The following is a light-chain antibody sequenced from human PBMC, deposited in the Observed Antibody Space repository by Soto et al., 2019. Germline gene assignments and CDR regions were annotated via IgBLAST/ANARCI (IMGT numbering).Light chain of an antibody. CDR3: AAWDDSMSAYV. Sequence: QSVLTQPPSASGTPGQRVTISCSGSSSNIGSNYVYWYQQLPGTAPKLLIYGNNQRPSGVPDRFSGSKSGTSASLAISGLRSEDEADYYCAAWDDSMSAYVFGTGTKVTVL. CDR2: GNN. CDR1: SSNIGSNY. V-gene: IGLV1-47*01. J-gene: IGLJ1*01.